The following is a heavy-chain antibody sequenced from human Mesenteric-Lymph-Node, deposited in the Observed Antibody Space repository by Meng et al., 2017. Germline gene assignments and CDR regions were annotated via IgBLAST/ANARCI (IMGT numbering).Heavy chain of an antibody. J-gene: IGHJ4*02. V-gene: IGHV4-61*01. Sequence: SETLSLTCTVSGGSVSSGSYYWSWIRQPPGKGLEWIGYIYYSGSTNYNPSLKSRVTISVDTSKNQFSLKLSSVTAADTAVYYCARGLLAARPFDYWGQGTLVTVSS. CDR2: IYYSGST. D-gene: IGHD6-6*01. CDR1: GGSVSSGSYY. CDR3: ARGLLAARPFDY.